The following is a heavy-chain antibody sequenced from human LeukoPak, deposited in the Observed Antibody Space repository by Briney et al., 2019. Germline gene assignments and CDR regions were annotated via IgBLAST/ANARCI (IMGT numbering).Heavy chain of an antibody. CDR1: GFTVSSNY. CDR2: IYSGGST. V-gene: IGHV3-53*01. CDR3: ARDSRWQMGFDY. D-gene: IGHD5-24*01. Sequence: GGSLRLSCAASGFTVSSNYMSWVRQAPGKGLEWVSVIYSGGSTYYADSVKGRFTISRDSSKNTLYLQMNSLRAEDTAVSYCARDSRWQMGFDYWGQGTLVIVSS. J-gene: IGHJ4*02.